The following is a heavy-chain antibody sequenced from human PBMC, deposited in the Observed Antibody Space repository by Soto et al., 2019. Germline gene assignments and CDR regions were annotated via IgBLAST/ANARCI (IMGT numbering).Heavy chain of an antibody. CDR2: ISYDGSNK. J-gene: IGHJ3*02. Sequence: GSLRLSCAASGFTFSSYGMHWVRQAPGKGLGWVAVISYDGSNKYYADSVKGRFTISRDNSKNTLYLQMNSLRAEDTAVYYCANDALSSWEWLSVINDAFDIWGQGTMVTVSS. D-gene: IGHD3-3*01. CDR3: ANDALSSWEWLSVINDAFDI. CDR1: GFTFSSYG. V-gene: IGHV3-30*18.